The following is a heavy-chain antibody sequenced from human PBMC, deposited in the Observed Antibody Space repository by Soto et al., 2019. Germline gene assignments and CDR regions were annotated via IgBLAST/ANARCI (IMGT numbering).Heavy chain of an antibody. CDR3: VRDSPTNLEDADTVASWFDP. Sequence: EVQLVESGGGLVQPGGSLRLSCAASGFNFNFFWMHWVRQAPGKGLVWVSRINGDGSTTDYADSVKGRFTISRDNAKNTRCLQMDSLRVEDTAVYYCVRDSPTNLEDADTVASWFDPWGQGTLVTVSS. CDR2: INGDGSTT. V-gene: IGHV3-74*01. CDR1: GFNFNFFW. J-gene: IGHJ5*02. D-gene: IGHD5-12*01.